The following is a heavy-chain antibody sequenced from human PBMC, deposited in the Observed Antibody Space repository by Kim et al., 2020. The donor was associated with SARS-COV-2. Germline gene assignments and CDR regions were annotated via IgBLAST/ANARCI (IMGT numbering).Heavy chain of an antibody. Sequence: GGSLRLSCAASGFTFSSYAMHWVRQAPGKGLEWVAVISYDGSNKYYADSVKGRFTISRDNSKNTLYLQMNSLRAEDTAVYYCARDGTAGYSSGWGGYWGQGTLVTVSS. D-gene: IGHD6-19*01. CDR2: ISYDGSNK. CDR1: GFTFSSYA. J-gene: IGHJ4*02. V-gene: IGHV3-30*04. CDR3: ARDGTAGYSSGWGGY.